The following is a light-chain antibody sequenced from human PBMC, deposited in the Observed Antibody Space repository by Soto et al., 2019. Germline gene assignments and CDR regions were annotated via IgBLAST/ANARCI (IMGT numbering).Light chain of an antibody. J-gene: IGLJ2*01. CDR1: SSDGGKYNF. CDR3: CSYAGSSTFVV. V-gene: IGLV2-23*03. Sequence: QSALTQPASLSGSPGQSITISCTGASSDGGKYNFVSWYQQHPGKAPKLMIYEGNKRPSGVSHRFSGSKSGNTASLTISGLQAEDEADYYCCSYAGSSTFVVFGGGTKLTVL. CDR2: EGN.